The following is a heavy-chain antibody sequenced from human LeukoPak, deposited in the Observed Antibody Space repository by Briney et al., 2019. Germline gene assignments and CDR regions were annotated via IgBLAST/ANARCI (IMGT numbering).Heavy chain of an antibody. CDR2: IYYSGST. J-gene: IGHJ3*02. CDR3: ARGYCSGGSCYSFGAFDI. Sequence: SETLSLTCTVSGGSVSSGSYYWSWIRQPPGKGLEWIGYIYYSGSTNYNPSLKSRVTISVYTSKNQFSLKLSSVTAADTAVYYCARGYCSGGSCYSFGAFDIWGQGTMVTVSS. CDR1: GGSVSSGSYY. D-gene: IGHD2-15*01. V-gene: IGHV4-61*01.